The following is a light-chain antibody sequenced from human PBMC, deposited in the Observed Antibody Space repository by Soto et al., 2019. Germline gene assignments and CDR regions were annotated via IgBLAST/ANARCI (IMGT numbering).Light chain of an antibody. Sequence: IVLTQSPGTLSLPPGGRATLSCRASQSVSSSYLAWYQQKPGQAPRLLIYGASSRATGIPDRFSGSGSGTDFTLTISRLEPEDFAVYYCQQYGSSIFTFGPGTKVDIK. J-gene: IGKJ3*01. V-gene: IGKV3-20*01. CDR1: QSVSSSY. CDR3: QQYGSSIFT. CDR2: GAS.